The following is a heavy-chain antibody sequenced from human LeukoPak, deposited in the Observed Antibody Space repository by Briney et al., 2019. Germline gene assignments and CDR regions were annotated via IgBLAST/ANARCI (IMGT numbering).Heavy chain of an antibody. J-gene: IGHJ5*02. V-gene: IGHV3-33*01. D-gene: IGHD3-10*02. Sequence: GRSLRLSCAASGFTFSSYGMHWVRQAPGKGLEWVAVIWYDGSNKYYADSVKGRFTISRDNSKNTLYLQMNSLRAEDTAVYYCARVHTPYQQMFGWFDPWGQGTLVTVSS. CDR2: IWYDGSNK. CDR1: GFTFSSYG. CDR3: ARVHTPYQQMFGWFDP.